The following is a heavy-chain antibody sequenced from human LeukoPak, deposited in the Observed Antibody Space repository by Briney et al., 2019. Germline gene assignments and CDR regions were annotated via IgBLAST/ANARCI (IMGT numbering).Heavy chain of an antibody. CDR1: GFTFSNAW. D-gene: IGHD6-13*01. J-gene: IGHJ6*02. CDR2: IKSKTDGGTT. CDR3: ARDSSSWYYYYGMDV. Sequence: PGGSLRLSCAASGFTFSNAWMSWVRQAPGKGLEWVGRIKSKTDGGTTDYAAPVKGRFTISRDDAKNSLYLQMNSLRDEDTAVYYCARDSSSWYYYYGMDVWGQGTTVTVSS. V-gene: IGHV3-15*01.